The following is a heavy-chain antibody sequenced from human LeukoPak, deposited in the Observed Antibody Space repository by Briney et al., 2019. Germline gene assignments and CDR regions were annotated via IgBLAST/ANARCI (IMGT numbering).Heavy chain of an antibody. V-gene: IGHV4-59*01. CDR3: AREVGAPDWYFDL. J-gene: IGHJ2*01. CDR2: ISYTGST. CDR1: GGSISSYY. D-gene: IGHD1-26*01. Sequence: SETLSLTCTVSGGSISSYYWSWIRQPPGKGLEWIGHISYTGSTNYKPSLKSRVTISVDTPKNQFSLKLSSVTAADTAVYYCAREVGAPDWYFDLWGRGTLVTVSS.